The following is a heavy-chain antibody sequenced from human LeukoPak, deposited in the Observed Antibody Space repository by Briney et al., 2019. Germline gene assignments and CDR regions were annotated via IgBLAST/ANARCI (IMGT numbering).Heavy chain of an antibody. CDR2: IRSKAYGGTT. J-gene: IGHJ3*02. V-gene: IGHV3-49*04. CDR3: TRDPRGSYGPDAFDI. Sequence: GGSLRLSCTASGFTFGDYAMSWVRQAPGKGLEWVGFIRSKAYGGTTEYAASVKGTFTISRDDSKSIAYLQMNSLKTEDTAVHYCTRDPRGSYGPDAFDIWGQGTMVTVSS. CDR1: GFTFGDYA. D-gene: IGHD1-26*01.